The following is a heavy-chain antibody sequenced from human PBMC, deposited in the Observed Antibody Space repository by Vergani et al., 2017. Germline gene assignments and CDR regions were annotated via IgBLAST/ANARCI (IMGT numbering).Heavy chain of an antibody. CDR1: GASIRSSNYY. D-gene: IGHD6-19*01. V-gene: IGHV4-39*01. J-gene: IGHJ5*02. CDR3: ARHSTVEWLVKLGWIDP. Sequence: QLQLQESGPGLVKPSATLSLTCSVSGASIRSSNYYWGWIRQPPGKGLEWIASIHYSGSNYYNSSLKSRVIISVDTSKNQFPLKLSSVTAADTAVYFCARHSTVEWLVKLGWIDPWGQGILVTVSS. CDR2: IHYSGSN.